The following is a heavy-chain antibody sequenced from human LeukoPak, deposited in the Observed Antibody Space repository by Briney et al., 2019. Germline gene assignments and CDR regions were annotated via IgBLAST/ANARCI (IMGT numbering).Heavy chain of an antibody. V-gene: IGHV4-61*02. CDR1: GGSFSTDYYY. D-gene: IGHD3-22*01. J-gene: IGHJ1*01. Sequence: PSQTLSLTCTVSGGSFSTDYYYWSWIRQPAGRGLEWIGRIYSSGTTKYNPSLKSRVTISIDMSKNQFSLKLSSVTAADTAVYYCAKPITMIVVALEYFQHWGQGTLVTVSS. CDR3: AKPITMIVVALEYFQH. CDR2: IYSSGTT.